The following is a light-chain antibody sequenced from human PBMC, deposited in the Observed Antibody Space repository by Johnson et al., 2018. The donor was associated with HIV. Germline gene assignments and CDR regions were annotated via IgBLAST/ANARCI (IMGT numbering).Light chain of an antibody. CDR1: SSNIGNNY. Sequence: QSVLTQPPSVSAAPGQKVTISCSGSSSNIGNNYVSWYQQIPGTAPKLLIYDNNKRPSGIPDRFSGSKSGTSATLGITGLQTGDEADYYCGTWDSSLSAGFFGTGTKVTAL. J-gene: IGLJ1*01. CDR2: DNN. CDR3: GTWDSSLSAGF. V-gene: IGLV1-51*01.